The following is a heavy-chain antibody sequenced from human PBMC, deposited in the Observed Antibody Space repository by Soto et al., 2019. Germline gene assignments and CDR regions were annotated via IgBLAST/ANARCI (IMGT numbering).Heavy chain of an antibody. Sequence: PGGSLRLSCRAYGFNFGGYGMSWVRQAPGQGLEWVSFIRGKAYSRTTEYAASVQGRFTISRDDSEGITYLQMNSLKTEDTAVYYCTRGAMGWELRPHFDLWGQGTLVTVSS. V-gene: IGHV3-49*04. J-gene: IGHJ4*02. CDR1: GFNFGGYG. CDR2: IRGKAYSRTT. CDR3: TRGAMGWELRPHFDL. D-gene: IGHD2-15*01.